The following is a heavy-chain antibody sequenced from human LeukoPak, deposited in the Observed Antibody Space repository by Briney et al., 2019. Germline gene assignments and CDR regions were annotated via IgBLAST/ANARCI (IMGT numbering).Heavy chain of an antibody. V-gene: IGHV1-8*01. D-gene: IGHD2-21*02. CDR2: MNPNSGNT. CDR1: GYTFTSYD. CDR3: ARGRRDIVVVTASYYFDY. Sequence: ASVKVSCKASGYTFTSYDINWVRQATGQGLEWMGWMNPNSGNTGYAQKFQGRVTMTRNTSISTAYMGLSSLRSEDTAVYYCARGRRDIVVVTASYYFDYWGQGTLVTVSS. J-gene: IGHJ4*02.